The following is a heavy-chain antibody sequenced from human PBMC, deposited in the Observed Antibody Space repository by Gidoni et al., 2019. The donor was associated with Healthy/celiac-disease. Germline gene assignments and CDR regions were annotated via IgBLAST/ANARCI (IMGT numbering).Heavy chain of an antibody. CDR2: IRSKANSYAT. CDR3: TRLPLPGDSSGPYRGYC. J-gene: IGHJ4*02. V-gene: IGHV3-73*02. CDR1: GFTFSGSA. Sequence: EVQLVESGGGLVQPGGSLKLSCAASGFTFSGSAMNWVRQASGKGLEWVGRIRSKANSYATAYAASVKGRFTISRDDSKNTAYLQMNSLKTEDTAVYYCTRLPLPGDSSGPYRGYCWGQGTLVTVSS. D-gene: IGHD3-22*01.